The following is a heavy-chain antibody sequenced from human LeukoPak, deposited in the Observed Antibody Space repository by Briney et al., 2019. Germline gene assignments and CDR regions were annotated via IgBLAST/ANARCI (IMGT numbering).Heavy chain of an antibody. CDR3: VRSMSGRNDF. V-gene: IGHV3-74*01. D-gene: IGHD3-3*01. Sequence: GGSLRLSCAGSGFIFSNYWVHWVRQAPGKELVWVARIDVVGTRTDYADSVRGRFTISGDNAKNTIYLQMNSLTADDTAVYYCVRSMSGRNDFWGQGTVVSVSS. J-gene: IGHJ4*02. CDR1: GFIFSNYW. CDR2: IDVVGTRT.